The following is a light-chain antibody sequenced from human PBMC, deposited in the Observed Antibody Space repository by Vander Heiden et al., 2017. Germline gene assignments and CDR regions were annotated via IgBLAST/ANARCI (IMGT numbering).Light chain of an antibody. J-gene: IGLJ3*02. V-gene: IGLV1-51*02. CDR1: SSNIGSNY. CDR2: ENN. Sequence: QSMLTQPPSVSAAPGQKVTISCSGSSSNIGSNYVSWYQHLPGTAPRLLIYENNKRPSGIPDRFSDSKSGTSATLGSTGLQTGDEADYYCGTWDDSLSVWVFGGGTKVTVL. CDR3: GTWDDSLSVWV.